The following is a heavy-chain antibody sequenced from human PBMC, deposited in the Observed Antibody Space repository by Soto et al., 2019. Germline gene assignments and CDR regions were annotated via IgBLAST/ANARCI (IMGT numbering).Heavy chain of an antibody. CDR2: INPSGGST. J-gene: IGHJ6*02. Sequence: QVQLVQSGAEVKKPGASVKVSCKASGYTFTSYYMHWVRQAPGQGLEWMGIINPSGGSTSYAQKFQGRVTMARDTSTSTVYIERSSRRDEDTAVYYCARDRVAVALEGYYYGMDVWGQGTTVTVSS. CDR1: GYTFTSYY. CDR3: ARDRVAVALEGYYYGMDV. V-gene: IGHV1-46*03. D-gene: IGHD6-19*01.